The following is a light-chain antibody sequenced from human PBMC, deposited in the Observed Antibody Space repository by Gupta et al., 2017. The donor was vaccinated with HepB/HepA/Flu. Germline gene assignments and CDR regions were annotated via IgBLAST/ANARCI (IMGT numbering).Light chain of an antibody. Sequence: EIVMTQSPATLSVSPGERATLSCRASQSVSANLAWYQQKPGQAPRLLIYGASTRASGIPARFSGRGSETEFTLTISSLQSEDFAVYYCQQYNKWPWTFGQGTKVEIK. CDR1: QSVSAN. CDR2: GAS. J-gene: IGKJ1*01. V-gene: IGKV3-15*01. CDR3: QQYNKWPWT.